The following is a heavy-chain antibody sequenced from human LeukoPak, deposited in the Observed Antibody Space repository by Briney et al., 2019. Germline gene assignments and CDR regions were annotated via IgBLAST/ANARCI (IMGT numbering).Heavy chain of an antibody. CDR2: IYYSGST. D-gene: IGHD3-10*01. V-gene: IGHV4-39*02. CDR3: ARDDTISPSPPDAFDI. Sequence: PSETLSLTCTVSGGSISSSSYYWGWIRQPPGKGLEWIGSIYYSGSTYYNPSLKSRVTISVDTSKNQFSLKLSSVTAADTAVYYCARDDTISPSPPDAFDIWGQGTMVTVSS. J-gene: IGHJ3*02. CDR1: GGSISSSSYY.